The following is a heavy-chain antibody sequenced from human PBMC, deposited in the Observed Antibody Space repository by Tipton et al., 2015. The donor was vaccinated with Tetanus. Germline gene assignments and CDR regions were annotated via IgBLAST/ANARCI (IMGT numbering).Heavy chain of an antibody. CDR3: ARHKDYYFYVMDV. J-gene: IGHJ6*02. V-gene: IGHV4-31*03. Sequence: TLSLTCTVSGGSISSGGYYWSWIRQHPGKGLEWIGYIYYSGSTYYNPSLKSRVTISVDTSKNQFSLKLSSVTAADTAVYYCARHKDYYFYVMDVWGQGTTVTVSS. CDR2: IYYSGST. CDR1: GGSISSGGYY.